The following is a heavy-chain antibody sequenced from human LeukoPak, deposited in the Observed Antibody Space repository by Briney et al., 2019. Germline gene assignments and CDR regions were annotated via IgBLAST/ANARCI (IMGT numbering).Heavy chain of an antibody. CDR3: ARLPCDYISGTPRPGLGFVY. CDR1: GFSFSSYE. D-gene: IGHD3-16*01. Sequence: PGGSLRLSCAASGFSFSSYEMIWARQAPGKGLEWVSYISSTGAITHYGDSVKGRFTISRDNAKRSLYLQMNSLRVEDTAIYYCARLPCDYISGTPRPGLGFVYLGQGTLVTVSS. V-gene: IGHV3-48*03. CDR2: ISSTGAIT. J-gene: IGHJ4*02.